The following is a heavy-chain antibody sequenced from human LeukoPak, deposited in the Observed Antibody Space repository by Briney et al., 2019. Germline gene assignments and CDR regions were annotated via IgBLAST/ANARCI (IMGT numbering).Heavy chain of an antibody. Sequence: ASVKVSCKASGYTFTGYYMHWVRQAPGQGLEWMGRINPNSGGTNYAQKFQGRGTMTRDTSISTAYMALSRLRSDDTAVYYCASTSGYCSSTSCYRGDFEDYWGQGTLVTVYS. CDR1: GYTFTGYY. V-gene: IGHV1-2*06. CDR3: ASTSGYCSSTSCYRGDFEDY. J-gene: IGHJ4*02. CDR2: INPNSGGT. D-gene: IGHD2-2*02.